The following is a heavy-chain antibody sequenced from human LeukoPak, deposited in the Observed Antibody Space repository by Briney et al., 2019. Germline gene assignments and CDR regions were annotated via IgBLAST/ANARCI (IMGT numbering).Heavy chain of an antibody. CDR1: GYTFTGNY. Sequence: ASVKLSCKASGYTFTGNYMHWVRQAPGHGLEWMGWINPKSGGTNYAQKFQGRVTMTRDTSTSTAYMELSRLRSDDTAVYYGARDQSGMDVWGQGTTVTVSS. CDR2: INPKSGGT. V-gene: IGHV1-2*02. J-gene: IGHJ6*02. CDR3: ARDQSGMDV.